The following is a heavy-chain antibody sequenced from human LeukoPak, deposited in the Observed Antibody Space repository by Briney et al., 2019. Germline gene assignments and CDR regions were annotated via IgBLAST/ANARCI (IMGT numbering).Heavy chain of an antibody. V-gene: IGHV3-9*01. J-gene: IGHJ4*02. Sequence: GGSLRLSCAASGFTFDDYAMHWVRQAPGKGLEWVSGISWNSGSIGYADSVKGRFTISRDNAKNSLYLQMNSLRAEDTALYYRAKTARTRAYYFDYWGQGTLVTVSS. CDR2: ISWNSGSI. CDR3: AKTARTRAYYFDY. CDR1: GFTFDDYA. D-gene: IGHD5-18*01.